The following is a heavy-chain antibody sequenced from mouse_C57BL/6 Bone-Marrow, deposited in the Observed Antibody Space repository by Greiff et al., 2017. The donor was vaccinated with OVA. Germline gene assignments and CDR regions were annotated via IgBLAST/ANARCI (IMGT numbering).Heavy chain of an antibody. V-gene: IGHV1-66*01. Sequence: QVQLQQSGPELVKPGASVKISCKASGYSFTSYYIHWVKQRPGQGLEWIGWIYPGSGNTKYNEKFKGKATLTADTSSSTAYMQLSSLTSEDSAVYYCARGCYYGSRSFPYYFDYWGQGTTLTVSS. J-gene: IGHJ2*01. CDR2: IYPGSGNT. CDR1: GYSFTSYY. CDR3: ARGCYYGSRSFPYYFDY. D-gene: IGHD1-1*01.